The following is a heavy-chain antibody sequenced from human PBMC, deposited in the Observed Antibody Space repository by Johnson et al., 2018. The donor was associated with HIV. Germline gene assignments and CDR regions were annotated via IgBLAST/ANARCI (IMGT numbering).Heavy chain of an antibody. V-gene: IGHV3-30*04. J-gene: IGHJ3*02. CDR1: GFTFSSYA. CDR2: ISYDGSNK. CDR3: AKGVSDSSGYYYGEDAFDI. Sequence: QMLLVESGGGVVQPGRSLRLSCAASGFTFSSYAMHWVRQAPGKGLEWVAVISYDGSNKYFADSVKGRFTISRDNSKNTLYLQMNSLRAEDTAVYYCAKGVSDSSGYYYGEDAFDIWGQGTMVIVSS. D-gene: IGHD3-22*01.